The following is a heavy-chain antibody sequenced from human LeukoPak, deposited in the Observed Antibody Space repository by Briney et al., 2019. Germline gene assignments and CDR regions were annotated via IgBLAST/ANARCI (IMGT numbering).Heavy chain of an antibody. D-gene: IGHD3-22*01. V-gene: IGHV3-23*01. CDR2: ISGSGGST. CDR3: AKDLARITMIVVVITSPSIYGMDV. Sequence: GGSLRISCAASGFTFSSYAMSWVRQAPGKGLEWVSVISGSGGSTYYADSVKGRFTISRDNSKNTLYLQMNSLRAEDTAVYYCAKDLARITMIVVVITSPSIYGMDVWGQGTTVTVSS. J-gene: IGHJ6*02. CDR1: GFTFSSYA.